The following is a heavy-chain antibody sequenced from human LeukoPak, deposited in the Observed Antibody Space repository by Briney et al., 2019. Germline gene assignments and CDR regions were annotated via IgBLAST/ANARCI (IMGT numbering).Heavy chain of an antibody. V-gene: IGHV1-8*01. CDR3: AREHSSSWYEDYYYYGMDV. D-gene: IGHD6-13*01. CDR2: MNPNSGNT. Sequence: ASATVSCKASGYTFTSYDINWVRQATGQGLEWMGWMNPNSGNTGYAQKFQGRVTMTRNTSISTAYMELSSLRSEDTAVYYCAREHSSSWYEDYYYYGMDVWGQGTTVTVSS. J-gene: IGHJ6*02. CDR1: GYTFTSYD.